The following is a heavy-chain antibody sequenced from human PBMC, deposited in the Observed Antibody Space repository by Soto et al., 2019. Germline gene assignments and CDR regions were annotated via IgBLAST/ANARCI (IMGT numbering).Heavy chain of an antibody. D-gene: IGHD6-19*01. J-gene: IGHJ4*02. V-gene: IGHV1-18*04. Sequence: QVQLVQSGAEVKKPGASVKVSCKASGYTFTSYGISWVRQAPGQGLEWMGWISAYNGNTNYAQKFQGRVTMTTDTSPSTAYVELRRLRSDDTAVYYYARDRLVPVAGTGHWGQGTLVTVSS. CDR3: ARDRLVPVAGTGH. CDR2: ISAYNGNT. CDR1: GYTFTSYG.